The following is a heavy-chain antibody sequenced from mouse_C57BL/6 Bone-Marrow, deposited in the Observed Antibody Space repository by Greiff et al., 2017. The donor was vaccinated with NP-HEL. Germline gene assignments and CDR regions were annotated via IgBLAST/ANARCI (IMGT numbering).Heavy chain of an antibody. D-gene: IGHD2-3*01. CDR3: ARVYDGYPYYFDY. J-gene: IGHJ2*01. CDR2: ISDGGSYT. Sequence: EVQLVESGGGLVKPGGSLKLSCAASGFTFSSYAMSWVRQTPEKRLEWVATISDGGSYTYYPDNVKGRFTISRDNAKNNLYLQMSHLKSEDTAMYYCARVYDGYPYYFDYWGQGSTLTVSS. CDR1: GFTFSSYA. V-gene: IGHV5-4*01.